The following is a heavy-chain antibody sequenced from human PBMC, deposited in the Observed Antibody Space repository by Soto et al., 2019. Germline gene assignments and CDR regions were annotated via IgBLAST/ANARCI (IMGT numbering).Heavy chain of an antibody. Sequence: GGSLRLSCAASGFTFDDYAMHWVRQAPGKGLEWVSGISWNSGSIGYADSVKGRFTISRDNAKNSLYLQMNSLRAEDTALYYCAKVHSKTAVAGKDAFDIWGQGTMVTVSS. V-gene: IGHV3-9*01. CDR3: AKVHSKTAVAGKDAFDI. CDR2: ISWNSGSI. D-gene: IGHD6-19*01. J-gene: IGHJ3*02. CDR1: GFTFDDYA.